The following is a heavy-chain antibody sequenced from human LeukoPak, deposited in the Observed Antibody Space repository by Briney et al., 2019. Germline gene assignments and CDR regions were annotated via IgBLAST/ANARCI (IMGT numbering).Heavy chain of an antibody. D-gene: IGHD3-22*01. CDR2: INPNSGNT. Sequence: GASVKVSCKASGYTFRDYYMHWVRQAPGQGLEWMGWINPNSGNTGYAQKFQGRVTMTRNTSISTAYMELSSLRSEDTAVYYCAGALYYYDSSGCAYWGQGTLVTVSS. CDR3: AGALYYYDSSGCAY. V-gene: IGHV1-8*02. J-gene: IGHJ4*02. CDR1: GYTFRDYY.